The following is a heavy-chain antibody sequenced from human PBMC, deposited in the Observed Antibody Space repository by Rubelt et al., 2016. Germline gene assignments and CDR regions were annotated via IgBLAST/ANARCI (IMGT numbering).Heavy chain of an antibody. CDR3: TRESSSSSFSFDV. Sequence: QVQLQESGPGLVKPSETLSLTCTVSGYSISSGYYWGWIRQPPGKGLEWIGTISHSGGTFYSPSLKSRVPISGDTSRNQFSLKVTAVTAADTAVYYCTRESSSSSFSFDVWGQGTVVSVSS. J-gene: IGHJ3*01. CDR2: ISHSGGT. V-gene: IGHV4-38-2*02. D-gene: IGHD6-6*01. CDR1: GYSISSGYY.